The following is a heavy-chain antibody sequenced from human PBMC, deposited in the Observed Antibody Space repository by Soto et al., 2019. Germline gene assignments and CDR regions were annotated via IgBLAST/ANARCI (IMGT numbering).Heavy chain of an antibody. Sequence: GASVKVSCKASGYTFTGYAMHWVRQAPGQGLEWMGWISAYNGNTNYAQKLQGRVTMTTDTSTSTAYMELRSLRSDDTAVYYCARDCSGGSCYLRSDYWGQGTLVTVSS. J-gene: IGHJ4*02. CDR1: GYTFTGYA. CDR3: ARDCSGGSCYLRSDY. D-gene: IGHD2-15*01. CDR2: ISAYNGNT. V-gene: IGHV1-18*01.